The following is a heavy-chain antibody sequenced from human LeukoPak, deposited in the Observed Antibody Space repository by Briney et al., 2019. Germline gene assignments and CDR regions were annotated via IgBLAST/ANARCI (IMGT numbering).Heavy chain of an antibody. V-gene: IGHV3-74*01. Sequence: GGSLRLSCAGSGFTFSAHWMHWVRQGPGKGLVWVARITHEGGDANYADSVKGRFTISRDNANKVLYLEMNSLTADDTGVYYCARVLTGFDLWGQGTLVTVSS. J-gene: IGHJ5*01. CDR2: ITHEGGDA. CDR1: GFTFSAHW. CDR3: ARVLTGFDL. D-gene: IGHD2-8*02.